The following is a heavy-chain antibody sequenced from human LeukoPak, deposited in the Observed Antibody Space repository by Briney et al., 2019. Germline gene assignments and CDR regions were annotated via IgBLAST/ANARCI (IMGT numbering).Heavy chain of an antibody. CDR1: GFTFSSYS. D-gene: IGHD6-19*01. V-gene: IGHV3-48*02. CDR2: ISSTSSTI. J-gene: IGHJ4*02. CDR3: ARGRSGWYVDY. Sequence: HPGGSLRLSCAASGFTFSSYSMNWVRQTPGKGLEWISYISSTSSTIYFADSVKGRFTISRDNAKNSLYLQMNSLRDDDTAVYYCARGRSGWYVDYWGQGTLVTVSS.